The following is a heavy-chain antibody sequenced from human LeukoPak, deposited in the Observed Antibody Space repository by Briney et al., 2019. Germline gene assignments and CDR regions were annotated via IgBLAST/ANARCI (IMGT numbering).Heavy chain of an antibody. V-gene: IGHV4-4*07. CDR1: GGSISSYY. CDR2: IYTSGST. CDR3: AREPLGYCSSTSCYAFDI. D-gene: IGHD2-2*01. J-gene: IGHJ3*02. Sequence: PSETLSLXCTVSGGSISSYYWSWIRQPAGKGLESIGRIYTSGSTNYNPSLKSRVTMSVDTSKNRFSLKLSSVTAADTAVYYCAREPLGYCSSTSCYAFDIWGQGTMVTVSS.